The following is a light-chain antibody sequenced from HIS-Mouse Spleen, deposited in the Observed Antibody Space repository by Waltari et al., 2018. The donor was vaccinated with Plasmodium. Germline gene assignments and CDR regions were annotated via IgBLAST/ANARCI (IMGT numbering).Light chain of an antibody. CDR1: SSDVGLSNL. CDR3: CSYAGSSTYV. J-gene: IGLJ1*01. V-gene: IGLV2-23*01. CDR2: EGS. Sequence: QSALTQPASVSGSPGQSITISCTGTSSDVGLSNLVSWYQQHPGKAPNLMIYEGSKRPSGVSNRLSGSKSGNTASLTISGLQAEDEADYYCCSYAGSSTYVFGTGTKVTVL.